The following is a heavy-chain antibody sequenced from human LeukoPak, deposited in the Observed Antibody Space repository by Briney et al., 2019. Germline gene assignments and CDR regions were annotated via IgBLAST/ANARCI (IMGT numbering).Heavy chain of an antibody. CDR3: ARGGGRHVEY. Sequence: PGGSLRLSCAASGFTFSSYWMSCVRQAPGKGLEWVANIKEDGSEKNYVDSVKGRFTISRDNAKNSLYLQMNSLRAEDTAVYYCARGGGRHVEYWGQGNLVTVSS. J-gene: IGHJ4*02. V-gene: IGHV3-7*05. CDR1: GFTFSSYW. CDR2: IKEDGSEK. D-gene: IGHD2/OR15-2a*01.